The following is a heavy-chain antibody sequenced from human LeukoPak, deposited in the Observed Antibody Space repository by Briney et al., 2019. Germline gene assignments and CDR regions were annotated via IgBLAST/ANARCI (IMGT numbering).Heavy chain of an antibody. CDR2: ISGSGARR. CDR3: AKGSREWEVLDAFDI. Sequence: PWGSLRLSCAASGLTFSNYGLNWVRQAPGKGLEWVSGISGSGARRDYADSVKGRFTISRDNAKNTLYLQMNSLRAEDTAVYYCAKGSREWEVLDAFDIWGEKTMLTVSS. CDR1: GLTFSNYG. D-gene: IGHD1-26*01. J-gene: IGHJ3*02. V-gene: IGHV3-23*01.